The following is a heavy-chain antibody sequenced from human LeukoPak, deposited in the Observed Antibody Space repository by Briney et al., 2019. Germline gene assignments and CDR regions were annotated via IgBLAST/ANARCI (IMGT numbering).Heavy chain of an antibody. D-gene: IGHD1-26*01. V-gene: IGHV4-34*01. CDR3: ARKSGYSGSYWRRGWSRFDY. CDR2: INHSGST. J-gene: IGHJ4*02. Sequence: SETLSLTCAVYGGSFSGYYWSWIRQPPGKGLEWIGEINHSGSTNYNPSLKSRVTISVDTSKNQFSLKLSSVTAADTAVYYCARKSGYSGSYWRRGWSRFDYWGQGTLVTVSS. CDR1: GGSFSGYY.